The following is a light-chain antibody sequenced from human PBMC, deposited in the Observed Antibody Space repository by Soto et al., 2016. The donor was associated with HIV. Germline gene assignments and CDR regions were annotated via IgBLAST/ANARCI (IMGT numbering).Light chain of an antibody. Sequence: SYELTQPPSVSVAPGKTAIITCGGDNIGSQSVHWYQQKPGQAPVLVLYDDSDRPSGIPERFSGSNSGNTATLTISRVEAGDEADYYCQVWDSPSDHFVFGTGTKVTAL. CDR2: DDS. CDR1: NIGSQS. CDR3: QVWDSPSDHFV. J-gene: IGLJ1*01. V-gene: IGLV3-21*01.